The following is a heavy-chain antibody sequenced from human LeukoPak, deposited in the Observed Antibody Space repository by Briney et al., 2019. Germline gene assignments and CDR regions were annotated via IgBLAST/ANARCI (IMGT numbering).Heavy chain of an antibody. CDR3: ARGSDDYVWGSYRYPIPPFDY. CDR2: INPNSGGT. CDR1: GYTFTGYY. V-gene: IGHV1-2*02. J-gene: IGHJ4*02. D-gene: IGHD3-16*02. Sequence: WASVKVSCKASGYTFTGYYMHWVRQAPGQGLEWMGWINPNSGGTNYAQKFQGRVTMTRDTSISTAYMELSRLRSDDTAVYYCARGSDDYVWGSYRYPIPPFDYWGQGTLVTVSS.